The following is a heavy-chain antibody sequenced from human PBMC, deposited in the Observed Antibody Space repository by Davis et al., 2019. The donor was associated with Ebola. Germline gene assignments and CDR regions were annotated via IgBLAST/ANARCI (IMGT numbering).Heavy chain of an antibody. J-gene: IGHJ4*02. D-gene: IGHD4-17*01. V-gene: IGHV3-9*01. Sequence: PGGSLRLSCAASGFTFDDYAMHWVRHAPGKGLEWVSGISWNSGSIGYADSVKGRFTISRDNAKNSLYLQMNSLRAEDTALYYCARGWGDYASLSGILGYWGQGTLVTVSS. CDR3: ARGWGDYASLSGILGY. CDR2: ISWNSGSI. CDR1: GFTFDDYA.